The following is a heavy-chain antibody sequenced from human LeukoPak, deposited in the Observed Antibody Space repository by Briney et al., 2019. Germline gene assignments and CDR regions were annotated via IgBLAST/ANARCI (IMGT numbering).Heavy chain of an antibody. CDR3: AKSRWLQFVLDY. Sequence: GGSLRLSCAASGFTFSSYAMHWVRQAPGKGLEWVAVISYDGSNKYYADSVKGRFTISRDNSKNTLYLQMNSLRAEDTAVYYCAKSRWLQFVLDYWGQGTPVTVSS. V-gene: IGHV3-30-3*02. J-gene: IGHJ4*02. D-gene: IGHD5-24*01. CDR2: ISYDGSNK. CDR1: GFTFSSYA.